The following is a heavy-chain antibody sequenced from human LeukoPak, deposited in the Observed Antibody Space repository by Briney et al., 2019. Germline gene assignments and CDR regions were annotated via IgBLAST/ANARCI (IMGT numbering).Heavy chain of an antibody. J-gene: IGHJ4*02. D-gene: IGHD5-24*01. Sequence: ASVKVSCKASGYTFTGYYMHWVRQAPGQGLEWMGWINPNSGGTNYAQKFQGRVTMTRNTSISTAYMELSSLRSEDTAVYYCASFRDGYNKGGYWGQGTLVTVSS. CDR2: INPNSGGT. CDR1: GYTFTGYY. V-gene: IGHV1-2*02. CDR3: ASFRDGYNKGGY.